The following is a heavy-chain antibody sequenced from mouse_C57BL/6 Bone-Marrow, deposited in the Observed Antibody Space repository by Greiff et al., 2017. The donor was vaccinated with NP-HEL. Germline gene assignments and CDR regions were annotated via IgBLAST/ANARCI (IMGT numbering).Heavy chain of an antibody. D-gene: IGHD1-1*01. CDR2: IAPNSGGT. CDR1: GYTFTSYW. V-gene: IGHV1-72*01. CDR3: ARYYYGSRGWYFDV. Sequence: VQLQQPGADLVKPGASVKLSCKASGYTFTSYWMHWVKQRPGRGLEWIGRIAPNSGGTKFNEKFKTKATLTVDEPSSTAYMQLSSLTSEDSAVYYCARYYYGSRGWYFDVWGTGTTVTVSS. J-gene: IGHJ1*03.